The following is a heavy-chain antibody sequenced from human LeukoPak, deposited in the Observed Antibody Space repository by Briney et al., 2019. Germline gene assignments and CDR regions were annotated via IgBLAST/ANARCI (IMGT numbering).Heavy chain of an antibody. CDR3: ARLYYDSSGPYYYGMDV. J-gene: IGHJ6*02. CDR2: INHSGST. V-gene: IGHV4-34*01. D-gene: IGHD3-22*01. CDR1: GGSFSGYY. Sequence: SETLSLTCAVYGGSFSGYYWSWIRQPPGKGLKWIGEINHSGSTNYNPSLKSRVTISVDTSKNQFSLKLSSVTAADTAVYYCARLYYDSSGPYYYGMDVWGQGTTVTVSS.